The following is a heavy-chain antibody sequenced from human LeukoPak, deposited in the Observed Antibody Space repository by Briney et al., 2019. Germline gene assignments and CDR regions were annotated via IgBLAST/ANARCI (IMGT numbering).Heavy chain of an antibody. CDR2: ISRRSRHV. CDR3: VRDLMGSGSTTAYLHH. CDR1: GFTFSDYS. D-gene: IGHD1-1*01. J-gene: IGHJ1*01. V-gene: IGHV3-21*01. Sequence: PGGSLRLSCAASGFTFSDYSMNWVRQAPGKGLEWVSSISRRSRHVYYAGSVKGRFTISRDNAKNSLYLQMNSLRAEDMAVYFCVRDLMGSGSTTAYLHHWGQDTLVTVSS.